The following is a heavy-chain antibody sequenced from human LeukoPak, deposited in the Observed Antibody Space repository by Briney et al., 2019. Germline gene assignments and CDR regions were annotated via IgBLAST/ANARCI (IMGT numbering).Heavy chain of an antibody. D-gene: IGHD6-19*01. Sequence: GASVKVSCKASGYTFSGYYMHWVRQAPGQGLEWMGGIIPIFGTANYAQKFQGRVTITADKSTSTAYMELSSLRSEDTAVYYCARGCIAVAGPGPVVFYYYYMDVWGKGTTVTVSS. V-gene: IGHV1-69*06. CDR1: GYTFSGYY. CDR3: ARGCIAVAGPGPVVFYYYYMDV. CDR2: IIPIFGTA. J-gene: IGHJ6*03.